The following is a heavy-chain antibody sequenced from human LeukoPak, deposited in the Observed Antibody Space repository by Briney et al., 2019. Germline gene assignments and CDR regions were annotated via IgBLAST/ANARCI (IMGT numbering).Heavy chain of an antibody. CDR1: GFTFSNYG. CDR2: IWFDGSGT. J-gene: IGHJ4*02. D-gene: IGHD2-2*01. Sequence: GGSLRLSCVASGFTFSNYGMHWVRQAPGKGLEWVAIIWFDGSGTYYADSVKGRVTFSRDNSKNILYLQMNSLRAEDTAVYYCARHASRHYSDSWGQGTLVTVSS. CDR3: ARHASRHYSDS. V-gene: IGHV3-33*01.